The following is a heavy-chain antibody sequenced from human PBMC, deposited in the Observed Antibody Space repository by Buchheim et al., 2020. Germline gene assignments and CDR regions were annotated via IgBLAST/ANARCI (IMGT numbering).Heavy chain of an antibody. D-gene: IGHD1-7*01. V-gene: IGHV3-23*04. CDR2: ISYSGDRT. CDR3: ANNWNCDH. CDR1: GFTFSSYA. Sequence: QLVESGGGLVQPGGSLRLSCVASGFTFSSYAMSWVRQAPAKGLEWVSAISYSGDRTYYADSAKGRFTIFRDNSQNTAFLQMNSLRAEDTAVYYCANNWNCDHWGQGSL. J-gene: IGHJ5*02.